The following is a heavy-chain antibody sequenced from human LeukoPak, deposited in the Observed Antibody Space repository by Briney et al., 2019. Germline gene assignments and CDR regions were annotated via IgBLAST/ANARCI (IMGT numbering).Heavy chain of an antibody. CDR1: GFTFSSYA. CDR3: AKPLGYCSSTSCDYGMDV. Sequence: GGSLRLSCAASGFTFSSYAMSWVRQAPGKGLEWVSAISGSGGSTYYADSVKGRFTISIDNSKNTLYLQMNSLRAEDTAVYYCAKPLGYCSSTSCDYGMDVWGQGTTVTVSS. V-gene: IGHV3-23*01. D-gene: IGHD2-2*01. CDR2: ISGSGGST. J-gene: IGHJ6*02.